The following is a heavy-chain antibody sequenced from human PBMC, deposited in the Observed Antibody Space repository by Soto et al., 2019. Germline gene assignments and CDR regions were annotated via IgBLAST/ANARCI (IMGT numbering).Heavy chain of an antibody. Sequence: PGGSLRLSCAASGFTFSSYSMNWVRQAPGKGLEWVSSISSSSSYIYYADSLKGRFTISRDNAKNSLYLQMNSLRAEDTAVYYCARDREAEIAAAVHDAFDIWGQGTMVTVSS. J-gene: IGHJ3*02. V-gene: IGHV3-21*01. D-gene: IGHD6-13*01. CDR2: ISSSSSYI. CDR3: ARDREAEIAAAVHDAFDI. CDR1: GFTFSSYS.